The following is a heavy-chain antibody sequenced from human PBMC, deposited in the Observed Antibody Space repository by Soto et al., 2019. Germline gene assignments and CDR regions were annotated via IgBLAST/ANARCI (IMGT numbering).Heavy chain of an antibody. J-gene: IGHJ6*02. Sequence: SVKVSCKASGGTFSSYSISWVRQAPGQGLEWMGGIIPIFGTANYAQKFQGRVTITADESTSTAYMELSSLRSEDTAVYYCARGVPNYYDSSGPYYYYYYGMDVWGQGTTVTVSS. CDR1: GGTFSSYS. V-gene: IGHV1-69*13. CDR2: IIPIFGTA. CDR3: ARGVPNYYDSSGPYYYYYYGMDV. D-gene: IGHD3-22*01.